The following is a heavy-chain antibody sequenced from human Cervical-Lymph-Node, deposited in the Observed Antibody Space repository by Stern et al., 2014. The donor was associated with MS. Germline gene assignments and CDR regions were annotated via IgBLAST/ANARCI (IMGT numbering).Heavy chain of an antibody. CDR2: HSGRGHII. CDR1: GFRFSDYS. J-gene: IGHJ4*02. Sequence: VQLVESGGDLVEPGGSLRLSCAASGFRFSDYSVNWLRQAPGQGPEWVAYHSGRGHIINYTDSVKGRFTISRDNAQNSLYLEMNSLRAEDTAVYYCARGTYYFDSWGQGTLGTVSS. V-gene: IGHV3-11*01. CDR3: ARGTYYFDS. D-gene: IGHD1-1*01.